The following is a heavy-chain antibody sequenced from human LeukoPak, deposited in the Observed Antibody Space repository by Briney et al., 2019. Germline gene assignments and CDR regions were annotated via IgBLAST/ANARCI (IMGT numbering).Heavy chain of an antibody. CDR1: GGSISSSSYY. J-gene: IGHJ6*02. CDR3: ARLRIAAAVHYGMDV. D-gene: IGHD6-13*01. CDR2: IYYSGST. V-gene: IGHV4-39*07. Sequence: SETLSLTCTVSGGSISSSSYYWGWIRQPPGKGLEWIGSIYYSGSTYYNPSLKSRVTISVDTSKNQFSLKLSSVTAADTAVYYCARLRIAAAVHYGMDVWGQGTTVTVSS.